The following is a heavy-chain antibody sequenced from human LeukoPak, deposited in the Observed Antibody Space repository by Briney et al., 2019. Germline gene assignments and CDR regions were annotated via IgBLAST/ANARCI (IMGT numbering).Heavy chain of an antibody. V-gene: IGHV3-9*01. CDR3: AKDIFTMVRGVSDY. CDR2: INWNSDSI. CDR1: GFIFDDYA. Sequence: GGSLRLSCAASGFIFDDYAMHWVRQAPGKGLEWVSGINWNSDSIGYADSVEGRFTISRDNAKNSLYLQMNSLRAEDTALYYCAKDIFTMVRGVSDYWGQGTLVTVSS. J-gene: IGHJ4*02. D-gene: IGHD3-10*01.